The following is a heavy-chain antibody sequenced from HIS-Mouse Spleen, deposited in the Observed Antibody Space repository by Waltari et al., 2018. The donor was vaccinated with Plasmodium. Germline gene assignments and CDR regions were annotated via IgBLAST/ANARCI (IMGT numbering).Heavy chain of an antibody. J-gene: IGHJ4*02. CDR1: GFTFRSYG. D-gene: IGHD3-16*01. Sequence: QVQLVESGGGVVQPWRSLRLSCAASGFTFRSYGMHWVRQAPGKGLEWVAVISYDGSNKYYADSVKGRFTISRDNSKNTLYLQMNSLRAEDTAVYYCAKAQGVINFDYWGQGTLVTVSS. CDR2: ISYDGSNK. CDR3: AKAQGVINFDY. V-gene: IGHV3-30*18.